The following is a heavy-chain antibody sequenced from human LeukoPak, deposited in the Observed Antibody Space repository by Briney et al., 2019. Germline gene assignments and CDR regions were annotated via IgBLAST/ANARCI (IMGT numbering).Heavy chain of an antibody. CDR1: GFTFSSYA. CDR2: ISGSGGST. V-gene: IGHV3-23*01. D-gene: IGHD3-22*01. Sequence: GGSLRLSCAASGFTFSSYAMSWVRQAPGKGLEWVSAISGSGGSTYYADSVKGRFTISRDSSKNTLYLQMNSLRAEDTAVYYCAKFYYDSSGYYLGRYMDVWGKGTTVTVSS. CDR3: AKFYYDSSGYYLGRYMDV. J-gene: IGHJ6*03.